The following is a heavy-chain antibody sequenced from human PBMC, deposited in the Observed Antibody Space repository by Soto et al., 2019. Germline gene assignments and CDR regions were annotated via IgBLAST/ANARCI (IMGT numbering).Heavy chain of an antibody. CDR1: GGSISSGGYS. Sequence: PSEILSLTCAVSGGSISSGGYSCNWIRQPPGKGLEWIGYIYYSGSTYYNPSLKSRVTISVDTSKNQFSLKLSSVTAADTAVYYCARSVTPWGQGTLVTVSS. CDR2: IYYSGST. V-gene: IGHV4-31*11. D-gene: IGHD3-10*01. CDR3: ARSVTP. J-gene: IGHJ5*02.